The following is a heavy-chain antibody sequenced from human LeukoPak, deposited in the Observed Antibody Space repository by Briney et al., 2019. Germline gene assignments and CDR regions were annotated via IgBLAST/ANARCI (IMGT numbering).Heavy chain of an antibody. V-gene: IGHV4-34*01. J-gene: IGHJ4*02. D-gene: IGHD1-26*01. CDR3: ARPRATGDY. Sequence: PSETLSLTCAVYGGSFSGYYWSWIRQPPGKWLEWIGEINHSGSTNYNPSLKSRVTISVDTSKNQFSLKLSSVTAADTAVYYCARPRATGDYWGQGTLVTVSS. CDR2: INHSGST. CDR1: GGSFSGYY.